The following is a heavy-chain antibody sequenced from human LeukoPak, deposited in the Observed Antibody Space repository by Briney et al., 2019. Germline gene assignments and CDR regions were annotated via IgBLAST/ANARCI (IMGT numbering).Heavy chain of an antibody. CDR3: ARVHDFWSGYYHGVWFDP. CDR2: TSYGGKA. J-gene: IGHJ5*02. CDR1: GDSISSGGYW. V-gene: IGHV4-31*11. Sequence: SETLSLTCAVSGDSISSGGYWRSWLRQHPGKGPEWIGNTSYGGKADYNPSLKSRVAISADTPKNQFFLKLSSTTAADTAVYYCARVHDFWSGYYHGVWFDPWGQGTLVTVSS. D-gene: IGHD3-3*01.